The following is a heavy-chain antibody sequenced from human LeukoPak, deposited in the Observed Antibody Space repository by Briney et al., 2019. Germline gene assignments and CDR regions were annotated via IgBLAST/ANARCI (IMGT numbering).Heavy chain of an antibody. CDR2: INPNSGDT. D-gene: IGHD3-3*01. CDR1: GYTFTGNY. V-gene: IGHV1-2*02. CDR3: ARDAGDSWSAFDY. J-gene: IGHJ4*02. Sequence: ASVKASCKASGYTFTGNYMHWVRQAPGQGLEWMGWINPNSGDTNYAQKFQGRVTMTRDTSISTAYMELSSLRSDDTAVYYRARDAGDSWSAFDYWGQGTLVTVSS.